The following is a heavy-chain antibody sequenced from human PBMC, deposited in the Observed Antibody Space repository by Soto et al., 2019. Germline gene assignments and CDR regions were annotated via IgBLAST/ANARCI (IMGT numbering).Heavy chain of an antibody. CDR3: AKDMENGYNPYYYYGMDV. CDR1: GFNFNDYG. V-gene: IGHV3-9*01. Sequence: EVQLVESGGDLVQPGRSLRLSCAASGFNFNDYGMHWVRQAPGKGLEWVSSISWNSVSIGYADSVKGRFTISRDNPKNPLYFQMNTLRAEDTALYYCAKDMENGYNPYYYYGMDVWGQGTTVTVSS. J-gene: IGHJ6*02. D-gene: IGHD3-10*01. CDR2: ISWNSVSI.